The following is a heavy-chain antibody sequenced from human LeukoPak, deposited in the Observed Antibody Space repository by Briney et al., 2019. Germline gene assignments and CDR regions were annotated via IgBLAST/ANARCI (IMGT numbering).Heavy chain of an antibody. J-gene: IGHJ5*02. CDR3: AREPWSSGWYGEGWFDP. CDR1: GGSISSYY. D-gene: IGHD6-19*01. Sequence: NPSETLSLTCTVSGGSISSYYWSWIRQPPGKGLEWIGNIYYSGSPNHNPSLKSRVTISVDTSKNQFSLKLSSVTAADTAVYYCAREPWSSGWYGEGWFDPWGQGTLVTVSS. CDR2: IYYSGSP. V-gene: IGHV4-59*01.